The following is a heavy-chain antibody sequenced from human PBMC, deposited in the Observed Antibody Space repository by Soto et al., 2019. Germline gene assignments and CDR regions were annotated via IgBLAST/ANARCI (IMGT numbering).Heavy chain of an antibody. CDR3: ARSGLGCSSTSCYVQDYYYYYGMDV. Sequence: EVQLVESGGGLVQPGGSLRLSCAASGFTFSSYWMSWVRQAPGKGLEWVANIKQDGSEKYYVDSVKGRFTISRDNAKNSLYLQMNSLRAEDTAVYYFARSGLGCSSTSCYVQDYYYYYGMDVWGQGTTVTVSS. CDR1: GFTFSSYW. V-gene: IGHV3-7*03. J-gene: IGHJ6*02. D-gene: IGHD2-2*01. CDR2: IKQDGSEK.